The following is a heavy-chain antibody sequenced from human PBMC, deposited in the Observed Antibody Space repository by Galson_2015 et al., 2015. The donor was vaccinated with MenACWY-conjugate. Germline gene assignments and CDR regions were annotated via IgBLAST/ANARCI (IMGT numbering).Heavy chain of an antibody. CDR1: GYSFTSYW. CDR3: ARHKGTWYFDL. CDR2: IDPTDSYT. J-gene: IGHJ2*01. Sequence: QSGGEVKKPGESLRISCQGSGYSFTSYWISWVRQMPGKGLEWMGRIDPTDSYTNYSPSFQGHVTISIDKSISTAYLQWSSLKASDTAMYYCARHKGTWYFDLWGRGTLVTVSS. V-gene: IGHV5-10-1*01.